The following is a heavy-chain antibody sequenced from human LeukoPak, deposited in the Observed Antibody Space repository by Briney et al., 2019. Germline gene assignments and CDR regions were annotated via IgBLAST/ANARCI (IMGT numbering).Heavy chain of an antibody. Sequence: GGSLRLSSAPSVVTSCRVVINTVGQAPGKGLEWVAFIRYDGSNKYYADSVKGRFTISRDNSKNTLYLQMNSLRAEDTAVYYCAKAGYYDSSDYYEDYYYYYMDVWGKGTTVTVSS. D-gene: IGHD3-22*01. V-gene: IGHV3-30*02. CDR3: AKAGYYDSSDYYEDYYYYYMDV. CDR1: VVTSCRVV. CDR2: IRYDGSNK. J-gene: IGHJ6*03.